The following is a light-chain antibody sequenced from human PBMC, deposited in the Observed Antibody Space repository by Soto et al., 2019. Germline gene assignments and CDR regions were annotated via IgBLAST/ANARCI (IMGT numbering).Light chain of an antibody. CDR2: DAS. CDR3: QQYNSYSSIT. V-gene: IGKV2-28*01. Sequence: DVVLTQSPLSLPVTPGEPASISCRSNHSPLHRNGYNYLDWYLQKPGQSPQLLIYDASSLESGVPSRFSGSGSGTEFTLTISSLQPDDFATYYCQQYNSYSSITFGQGTRLEI. CDR1: HSPLHRNGYNY. J-gene: IGKJ5*01.